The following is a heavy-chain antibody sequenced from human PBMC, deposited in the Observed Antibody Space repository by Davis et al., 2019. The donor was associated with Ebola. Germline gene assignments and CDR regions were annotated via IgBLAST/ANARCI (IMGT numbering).Heavy chain of an antibody. CDR2: ISGNSDYI. J-gene: IGHJ4*02. CDR3: AREGYYYGSGSYYI. V-gene: IGHV3-21*01. D-gene: IGHD3-10*01. Sequence: GESLKISCAASGFSFSSYTMNWVRQAPGKGLEWVSSISGNSDYIYYADSVKGRFTISRDNAKNSLYLQMNSLRAADTAVYYCAREGYYYGSGSYYIWGQGTLVTVSS. CDR1: GFSFSSYT.